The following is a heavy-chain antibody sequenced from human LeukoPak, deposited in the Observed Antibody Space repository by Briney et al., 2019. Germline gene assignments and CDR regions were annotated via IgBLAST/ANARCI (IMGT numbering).Heavy chain of an antibody. J-gene: IGHJ4*02. CDR3: ARDGGYCSSTSCPKVY. Sequence: SVKVSCKASGGTFSTYAISWVRQAPGQGLEWMGGIIPIFGTPNYAQKFQGRVTITADESTSTAYMELSSLRSEDTAVYYCARDGGYCSSTSCPKVYWGQGTLVTVSS. CDR1: GGTFSTYA. D-gene: IGHD2-2*01. V-gene: IGHV1-69*01. CDR2: IIPIFGTP.